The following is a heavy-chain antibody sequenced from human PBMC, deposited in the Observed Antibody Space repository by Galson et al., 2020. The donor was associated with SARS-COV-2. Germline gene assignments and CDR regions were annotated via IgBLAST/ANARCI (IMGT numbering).Heavy chain of an antibody. J-gene: IGHJ4*02. V-gene: IGHV4-34*01. CDR2: IHHSGRT. D-gene: IGHD6-13*01. Sequence: ETSETLSLTCDVYGGSFNGYSWSWIRQAPEKGLEWLGEIHHSGRTNYNPSLKSRVTISSDTPNNQFSLKVTSVTAADTAVYYCARGSDGSNWYVNYWGQGTLVTFSS. CDR3: ARGSDGSNWYVNY. CDR1: GGSFNGYS.